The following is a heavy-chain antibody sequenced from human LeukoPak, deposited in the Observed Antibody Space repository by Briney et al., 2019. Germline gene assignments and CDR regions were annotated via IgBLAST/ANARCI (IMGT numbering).Heavy chain of an antibody. V-gene: IGHV4-59*01. J-gene: IGHJ4*02. CDR3: ARGYSSSWYYFDY. Sequence: SETLSHTCTVSGGSISTYYWSWIRQPPGKGLEWIGYIYYSGSTNYNPSLKSRVTLSVDTSKNQFSLKMSSVTAADTAVYYCARGYSSSWYYFDYWGQETLVTVSS. D-gene: IGHD6-13*01. CDR1: GGSISTYY. CDR2: IYYSGST.